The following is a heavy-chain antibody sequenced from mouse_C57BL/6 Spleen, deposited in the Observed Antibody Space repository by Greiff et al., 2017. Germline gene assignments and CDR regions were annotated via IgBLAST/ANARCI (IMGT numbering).Heavy chain of an antibody. CDR1: GYAFSSSW. Sequence: QVQLQQSGPELVKPGASVKISCKASGYAFSSSWMNWVKQRPGKGLEWLGRIYPGDGDTNYNGKFKGKATLTADKSSSTAYMQLSSLTSEDSAVYFCARGGTGYAMDYWGQGTSVTVSS. CDR2: IYPGDGDT. J-gene: IGHJ4*01. V-gene: IGHV1-82*01. CDR3: ARGGTGYAMDY. D-gene: IGHD3-3*01.